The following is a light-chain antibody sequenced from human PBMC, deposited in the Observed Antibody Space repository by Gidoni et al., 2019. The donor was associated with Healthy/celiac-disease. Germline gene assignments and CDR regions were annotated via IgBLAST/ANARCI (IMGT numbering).Light chain of an antibody. Sequence: ELAITKPPATLSVSPGERPTLSCRASQSVSSNLPWYQQNPGQAPSLRTYGASTRATGIPASFSGSGSGTGFTLTISSLQSEDFAVYYCQQYNNWPSFGGGTKVEIK. J-gene: IGKJ4*01. CDR2: GAS. CDR1: QSVSSN. V-gene: IGKV3-15*01. CDR3: QQYNNWPS.